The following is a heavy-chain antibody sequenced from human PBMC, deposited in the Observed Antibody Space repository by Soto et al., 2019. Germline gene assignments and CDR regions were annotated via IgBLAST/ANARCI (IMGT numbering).Heavy chain of an antibody. D-gene: IGHD3-3*01. CDR2: INHSGSN. CDR1: GYSISLGYY. CDR3: AREPFLPKARHDY. J-gene: IGHJ4*02. Sequence: SETLSLTCAVSGYSISLGYYWGWIRQPPGKGLEWIGEINHSGSNNYNPSLKSRVTISVDTSKNQFSLKLTSVTAAESAVYYCAREPFLPKARHDYWGQGALVTVSS. V-gene: IGHV4-38-2*02.